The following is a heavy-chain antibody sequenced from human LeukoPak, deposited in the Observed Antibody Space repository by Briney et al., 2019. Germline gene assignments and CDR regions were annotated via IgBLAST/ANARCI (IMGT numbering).Heavy chain of an antibody. CDR1: GFTFSSYS. V-gene: IGHV3-48*02. J-gene: IGHJ4*02. CDR2: ISSSSSTI. CDR3: ARTYDYVWGSYRFDY. D-gene: IGHD3-16*02. Sequence: PGGSLRLSCAASGFTFSSYSMNWVRQAPGKGLAWVSYISSSSSTIYYEDSVKGRFTISRDNAKNSLYLQMNSLRDEDTAVYYCARTYDYVWGSYRFDYWGQGTLVTVSS.